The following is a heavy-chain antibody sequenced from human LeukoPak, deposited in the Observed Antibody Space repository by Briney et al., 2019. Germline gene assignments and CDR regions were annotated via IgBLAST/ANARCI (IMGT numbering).Heavy chain of an antibody. D-gene: IGHD3-16*01. CDR2: IHSGGTI. CDR3: AFGGYPFDY. CDR1: GFTLSDYY. V-gene: IGHV3-66*01. J-gene: IGHJ4*01. Sequence: GGSLRLSCAASGFTLSDYYMSWVRQAPGKGLEWVSLIHSGGTIYYTDSVKGRSTISRDNSKNTLYLQMNSLTIEDTAVYYCAFGGYPFDYWGHGTLVTVSS.